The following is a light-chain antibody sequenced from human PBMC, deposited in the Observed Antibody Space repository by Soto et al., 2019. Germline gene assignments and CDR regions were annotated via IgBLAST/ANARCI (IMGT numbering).Light chain of an antibody. CDR3: CSYAGRTTL. Sequence: DLPHPASVYGSPGQSITISCTRTSIDVGSYNLVSWYQQLPGNVPKLIIYEVSKRPSGVSNRFSGSESGNTASLTISGLQAEDEADYYCCSYAGRTTLFGTGTKVTVL. CDR2: EVS. V-gene: IGLV2-23*02. J-gene: IGLJ1*01. CDR1: SIDVGSYNL.